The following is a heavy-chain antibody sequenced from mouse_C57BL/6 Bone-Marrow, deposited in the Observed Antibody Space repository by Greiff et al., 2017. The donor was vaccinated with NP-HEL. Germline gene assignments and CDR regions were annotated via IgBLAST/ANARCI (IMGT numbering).Heavy chain of an antibody. Sequence: EVKLMESGGDLVKPGGSLKLSCAASGFTFSSYGMSWVRQTPDKRLEWVATISSGGSYTYYPDSVKGRFTLSRDNAKNTLYLQMSSLKSEDTAMYYCARDSSGPFAYWGQGTLVTVSA. D-gene: IGHD3-2*02. CDR2: ISSGGSYT. V-gene: IGHV5-6*01. J-gene: IGHJ3*01. CDR1: GFTFSSYG. CDR3: ARDSSGPFAY.